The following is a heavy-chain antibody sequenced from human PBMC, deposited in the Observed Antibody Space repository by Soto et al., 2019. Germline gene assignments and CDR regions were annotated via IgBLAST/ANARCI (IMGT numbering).Heavy chain of an antibody. CDR1: GLTFNTHW. Sequence: GGSLRLSCKASGLTFNTHWMHWVRQAPGKGLVWVSRIYFDGITTNYADSVKGRLTVSRDNAKNTVYLHVNTLRDEDTAAYYCARGGAMGVDYWGQGTLVTVSS. V-gene: IGHV3-74*01. CDR2: IYFDGITT. D-gene: IGHD1-26*01. J-gene: IGHJ4*02. CDR3: ARGGAMGVDY.